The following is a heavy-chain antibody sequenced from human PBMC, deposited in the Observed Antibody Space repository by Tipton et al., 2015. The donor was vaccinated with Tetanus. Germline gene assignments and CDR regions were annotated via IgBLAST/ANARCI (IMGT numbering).Heavy chain of an antibody. Sequence: TLSPTCTVSGGSMRGDHWSWIRQPPGKGLEWLGHTYDSGRINYNPSLRSRVTISVDTSKNQFSLKLSSVTAADTAVYYCARSEQQLVRGYYYYYYMDVWGKGTTVTVSS. CDR1: GGSMRGDH. V-gene: IGHV4-59*01. CDR2: TYDSGRI. J-gene: IGHJ6*03. CDR3: ARSEQQLVRGYYYYYYMDV. D-gene: IGHD6-13*01.